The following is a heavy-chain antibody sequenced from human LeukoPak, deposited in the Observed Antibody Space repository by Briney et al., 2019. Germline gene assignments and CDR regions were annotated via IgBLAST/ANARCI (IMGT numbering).Heavy chain of an antibody. V-gene: IGHV3-53*01. CDR3: AREGHGKEEDAFDI. D-gene: IGHD1-14*01. CDR2: IYSGGST. CDR1: GFTVSSNY. J-gene: IGHJ3*02. Sequence: GGSLRLSCAASGFTVSSNYMSWVRQAPGKGLEWVSVIYSGGSTYYADSVKGRLTISRDNSKNTLYLQMNSLRAEDTAVYYCAREGHGKEEDAFDIWGQGTMVTVSS.